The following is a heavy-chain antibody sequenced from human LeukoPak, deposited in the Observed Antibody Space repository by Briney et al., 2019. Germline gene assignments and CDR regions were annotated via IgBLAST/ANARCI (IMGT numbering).Heavy chain of an antibody. CDR3: ARDMEMATVSDY. J-gene: IGHJ4*02. V-gene: IGHV1-8*01. Sequence: ASVKVSCKASGYTFTSYDINWVRQATGQGLEWMGWMNPNSGNTGYAQKFQGRVTMTRDTSTSTVYMELSSLRSEDTAVYYCARDMEMATVSDYWGQGTLVTVSS. D-gene: IGHD5-24*01. CDR2: MNPNSGNT. CDR1: GYTFTSYD.